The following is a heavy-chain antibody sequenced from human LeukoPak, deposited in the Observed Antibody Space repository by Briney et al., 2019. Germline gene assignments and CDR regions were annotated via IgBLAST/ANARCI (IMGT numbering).Heavy chain of an antibody. CDR1: SGSFSGYY. V-gene: IGHV4-34*01. CDR2: INHSGST. CDR3: AKTVEMATAGAFDI. D-gene: IGHD5-24*01. Sequence: SETLSLTCAYSGSFSGYYWSWIRQSPGQGLEWIGEINHSGSTNYNPSLKSRVTISVDTSKNQFSLKLSSVTAADTAVYYCAKTVEMATAGAFDIWGQGTMVTVSS. J-gene: IGHJ3*02.